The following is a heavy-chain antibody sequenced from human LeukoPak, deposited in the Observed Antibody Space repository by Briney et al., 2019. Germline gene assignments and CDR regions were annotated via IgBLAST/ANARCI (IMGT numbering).Heavy chain of an antibody. Sequence: PSETLSLTCTVSGGSISSYYWSWIRQPPGKGLEWIGYIYYSGSTNYNPSLKSRVTKSVDTSKNQFSLKLSSVTAADTAVYYCARGMVRGVYYYMDVWGKGTTVTVSS. J-gene: IGHJ6*03. V-gene: IGHV4-59*01. D-gene: IGHD3-10*01. CDR1: GGSISSYY. CDR2: IYYSGST. CDR3: ARGMVRGVYYYMDV.